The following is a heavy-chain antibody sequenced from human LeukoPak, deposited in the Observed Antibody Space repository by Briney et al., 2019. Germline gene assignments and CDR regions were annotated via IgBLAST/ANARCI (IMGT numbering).Heavy chain of an antibody. V-gene: IGHV3-23*01. Sequence: GGSLRLSCAASGFTFSSYGMSWGRQAPGKGLEWVSGISDSAGNTYYADSVKGRFTVSRDNSKNTLYLQMNSLRAEDTGIYYCAKHTATSGGYIDYWGQGTLVTVSS. CDR1: GFTFSSYG. J-gene: IGHJ4*02. CDR3: AKHTATSGGYIDY. CDR2: ISDSAGNT. D-gene: IGHD6-13*01.